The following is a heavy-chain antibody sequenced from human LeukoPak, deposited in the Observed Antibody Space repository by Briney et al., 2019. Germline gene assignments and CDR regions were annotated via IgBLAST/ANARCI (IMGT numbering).Heavy chain of an antibody. CDR2: IYYSGST. V-gene: IGHV4-39*07. CDR3: ASLYYDYYFDY. J-gene: IGHJ4*02. CDR1: AASTSSSSYY. D-gene: IGHD3-22*01. Sequence: SQTLSLTCTVSAASTSSSSYYWGWIRQPPGKGLEWIGSIYYSGSTYYNPSLKSRVTISVDTSKNQFSLKLSSVTAADTAVYYCASLYYDYYFDYWGQGTLVTVSS.